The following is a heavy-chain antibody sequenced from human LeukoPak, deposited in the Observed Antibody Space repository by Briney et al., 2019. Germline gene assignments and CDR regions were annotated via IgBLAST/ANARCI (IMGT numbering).Heavy chain of an antibody. V-gene: IGHV4-59*11. CDR2: ISYIGST. CDR3: ARGRTYYYDTSGYYPSIYYGMDV. Sequence: SSETLSLTCAVSTDSFSSHYWSWVRQPPGKGLEWIGYISYIGSTNYNPSLKSRATLSVDTSKNQFSLKLTSVTAADTAVYYCARGRTYYYDTSGYYPSIYYGMDVWGQGTTVIVSS. D-gene: IGHD3-22*01. J-gene: IGHJ6*02. CDR1: TDSFSSHY.